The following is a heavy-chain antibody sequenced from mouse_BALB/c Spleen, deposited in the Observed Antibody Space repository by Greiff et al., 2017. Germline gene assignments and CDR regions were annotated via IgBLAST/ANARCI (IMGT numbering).Heavy chain of an antibody. CDR3: ARDYGSRRFDV. Sequence: EVHLVESGPELVKPGASVKISCKASGYTFTDYNMHWVKQSHGKSLEWIGYIYPYNGGTGYNQKFKSKATLTVDNSSSTAYMELRSLTSEDSAVYYCARDYGSRRFDVWGAGTTVTVSS. D-gene: IGHD1-1*01. J-gene: IGHJ1*01. V-gene: IGHV1S29*02. CDR2: IYPYNGGT. CDR1: GYTFTDYN.